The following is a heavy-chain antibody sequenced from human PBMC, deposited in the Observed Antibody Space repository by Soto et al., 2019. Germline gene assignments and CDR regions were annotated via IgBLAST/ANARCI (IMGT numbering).Heavy chain of an antibody. CDR3: ARAMGNLTYYDFWSGYYTGIPWFDP. Sequence: KQSQTLSLTCAISGDSVSSNSAAWNWIRQSPSRGLEWLGRTYYRSKWYNDYAVSVKSRITINPDTSKNQFSLQLNSVTPEDTAVYYCARAMGNLTYYDFWSGYYTGIPWFDPWGQGTLVTVSS. CDR2: TYYRSKWYN. V-gene: IGHV6-1*01. J-gene: IGHJ5*02. CDR1: GDSVSSNSAA. D-gene: IGHD3-3*01.